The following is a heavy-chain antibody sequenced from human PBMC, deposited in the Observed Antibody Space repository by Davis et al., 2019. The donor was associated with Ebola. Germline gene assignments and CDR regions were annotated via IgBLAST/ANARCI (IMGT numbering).Heavy chain of an antibody. CDR1: GFTFSSYW. CDR3: ARDRTPNY. Sequence: PGGSLRLSCAASGFTFSSYWMSRVRQAPGKGLEWVSVIYSGGSTYYADSVKGRFTISRDNSKNTLYLQMNSLRAEDTAVYYCARDRTPNYWGQGTLVTVSS. CDR2: IYSGGST. V-gene: IGHV3-66*01. J-gene: IGHJ4*02.